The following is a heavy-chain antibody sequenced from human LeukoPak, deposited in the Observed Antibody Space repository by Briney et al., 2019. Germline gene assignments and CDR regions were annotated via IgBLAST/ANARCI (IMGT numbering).Heavy chain of an antibody. V-gene: IGHV4-34*01. CDR2: IYYSGST. CDR3: ARQGSGNYLSPVNY. J-gene: IGHJ4*02. D-gene: IGHD1-26*01. Sequence: PSETLSLTCAVYGGSFSGYYWSWIRQPPGKGLECIGTIYYSGSTYYNPPLKSRVTISVDTSKTQFSLKWSTVTAADTAVYYCARQGSGNYLSPVNYWGQGTLVTVSS. CDR1: GGSFSGYY.